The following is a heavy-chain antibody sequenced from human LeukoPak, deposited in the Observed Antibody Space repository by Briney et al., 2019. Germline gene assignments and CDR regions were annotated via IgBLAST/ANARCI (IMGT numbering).Heavy chain of an antibody. J-gene: IGHJ3*02. CDR2: IIPIFGTA. Sequence: ASVKVSCKASGGTFSSYAISWVRQAPGQGLEWMGGIIPIFGTANYAQKFQGRVTITADKSTSTAYMELSSLRSEDTAVYYCASPRRDTAMAGAFDIWGQGTMVTVSS. D-gene: IGHD5-18*01. V-gene: IGHV1-69*06. CDR3: ASPRRDTAMAGAFDI. CDR1: GGTFSSYA.